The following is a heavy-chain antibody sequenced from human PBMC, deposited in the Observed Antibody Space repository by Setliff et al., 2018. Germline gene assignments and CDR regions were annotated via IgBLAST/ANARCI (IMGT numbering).Heavy chain of an antibody. D-gene: IGHD5-12*01. V-gene: IGHV1-18*01. Sequence: GASVKVSCKASGYTFTSFFHQWVRQAPGQGLEWLGWINSNSGSTTYAQKFQGRVTMTTDTSTSTAYLELRSLRSDDTAVYYCARGNPAERYEYWGQGTLVTVSS. CDR1: GYTFTSFF. CDR2: INSNSGST. J-gene: IGHJ1*01. CDR3: ARGNPAERYEY.